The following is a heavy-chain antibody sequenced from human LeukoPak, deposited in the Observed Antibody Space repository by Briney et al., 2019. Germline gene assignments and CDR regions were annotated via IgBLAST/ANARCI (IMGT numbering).Heavy chain of an antibody. CDR3: TTGGGDGYNKRHYFDY. D-gene: IGHD5-24*01. V-gene: IGHV3-15*01. CDR1: GFTFRNYG. CDR2: IKSKTDGGTT. Sequence: PGGSLRLSCAASGFTFRNYGMHWVRQAPGKGLEWVGRIKSKTDGGTTNYAAPVKGRFIISRDDSKNTLYLQMNSLKTEDTAVYYCTTGGGDGYNKRHYFDYWGQGTLVTVSS. J-gene: IGHJ4*02.